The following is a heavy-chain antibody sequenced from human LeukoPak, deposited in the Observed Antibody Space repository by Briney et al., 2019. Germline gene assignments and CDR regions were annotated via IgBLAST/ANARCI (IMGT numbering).Heavy chain of an antibody. CDR2: ISGSSSTI. V-gene: IGHV3-48*04. J-gene: IGHJ4*02. CDR1: GFTFSSYS. CDR3: ARDSATG. D-gene: IGHD1-1*01. Sequence: GGSLRLSCAASGFTFSSYSMNWVRQAPGKGLEWVSYISGSSSTIYYADSVKGRFTISRDNAKNSLYLQMNSLRAEDTAVYYCARDSATGGGQGTLVTVSS.